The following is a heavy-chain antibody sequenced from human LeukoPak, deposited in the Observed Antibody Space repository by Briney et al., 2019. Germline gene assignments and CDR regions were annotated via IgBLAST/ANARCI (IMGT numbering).Heavy chain of an antibody. CDR1: GGSFSGYY. J-gene: IGHJ3*02. CDR3: ARSDYYDSSGYSRDAFDI. D-gene: IGHD3-22*01. CDR2: INHSGST. V-gene: IGHV4-34*01. Sequence: SETLSLTCAVYGGSFSGYYWSWIRQPLGKGLEWIGEINHSGSTNYNPSLKSRVTISVDTSKNQFSLKLSSVTAADTAVYYCARSDYYDSSGYSRDAFDIWGQGTMVTVSS.